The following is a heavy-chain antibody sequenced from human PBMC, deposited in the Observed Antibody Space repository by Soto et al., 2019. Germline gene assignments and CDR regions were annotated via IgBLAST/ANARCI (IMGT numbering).Heavy chain of an antibody. J-gene: IGHJ5*02. D-gene: IGHD6-19*01. CDR3: ARAVEEFPGAVAGFWFDP. Sequence: ASVKVSCKASGYTFTGYYMHWVRQAPGQGLEWMGWINPNSGGTNYAQKFQGWVTMTRDTSISTAYMELSRLGSDDTAVYYCARAVEEFPGAVAGFWFDPWGQGTLVTVSS. CDR1: GYTFTGYY. V-gene: IGHV1-2*04. CDR2: INPNSGGT.